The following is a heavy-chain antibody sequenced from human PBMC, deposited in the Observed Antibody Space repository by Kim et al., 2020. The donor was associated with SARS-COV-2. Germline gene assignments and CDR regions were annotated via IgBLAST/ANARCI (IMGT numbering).Heavy chain of an antibody. CDR2: IYYSGST. CDR3: SRLSVVYYGSWIGVYSFD. D-gene: IGHD3-10*01. Sequence: SETLSLTCTVSGGSISSYYLSWIRQPPGKGLDWIGYIYYSGSTNYNPSLKSRVTISVDTSKNHFSLMLSSVTAADTAVFYCSRLSVVYYGSWIGVYSFD. V-gene: IGHV4-59*08. CDR1: GGSISSYY. J-gene: IGHJ4*01.